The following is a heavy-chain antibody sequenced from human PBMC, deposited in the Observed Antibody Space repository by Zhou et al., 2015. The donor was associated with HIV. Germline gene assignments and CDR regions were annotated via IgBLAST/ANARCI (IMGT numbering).Heavy chain of an antibody. J-gene: IGHJ5*02. D-gene: IGHD2-8*01. CDR2: INPSGGST. CDR1: GYTFTSYY. V-gene: IGHV1-46*01. Sequence: QVQLVQSGAEVKKPGASVKVSCKASGYTFTSYYMHWVRQAPGQGLEWMGIINPSGGSTSYAQKFQGRVTMTRDTSTSTVYMELSSLRSEDTAVYYCARGVADIVLMVYAMWGNWFDPWGQGTLVTVSS. CDR3: ARGVADIVLMVYAMWGNWFDP.